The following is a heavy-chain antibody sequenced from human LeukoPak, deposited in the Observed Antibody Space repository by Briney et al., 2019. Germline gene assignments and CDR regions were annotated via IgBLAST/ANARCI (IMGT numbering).Heavy chain of an antibody. D-gene: IGHD6-13*01. CDR3: AKAPYSSSWSFDY. Sequence: GGSLRLSCAASGFTFSSYAMSWVHQAPGKGLEWVSAISGSGGSTYYADSVKGRFTISRDNSKNTLYLQMNSLRAEDTAVYYCAKAPYSSSWSFDYWGQGTLVTVPS. CDR1: GFTFSSYA. J-gene: IGHJ4*02. CDR2: ISGSGGST. V-gene: IGHV3-23*01.